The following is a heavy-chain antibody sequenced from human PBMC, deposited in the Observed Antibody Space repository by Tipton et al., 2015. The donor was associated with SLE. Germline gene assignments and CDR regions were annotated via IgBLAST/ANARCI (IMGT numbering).Heavy chain of an antibody. J-gene: IGHJ4*02. V-gene: IGHV4-4*08. CDR1: GASISTYY. CDR2: MRRGGRT. Sequence: LRLSCSVSGASISTYYWGWIRQAPGKGLEWVGCMRRGGRTDYNPSLQSRVAMSVDTSNNQFSLDLSSVAAADTAVYYCARGKIAAAGWYYFDYWGQGTLVTVSS. D-gene: IGHD6-13*01. CDR3: ARGKIAAAGWYYFDY.